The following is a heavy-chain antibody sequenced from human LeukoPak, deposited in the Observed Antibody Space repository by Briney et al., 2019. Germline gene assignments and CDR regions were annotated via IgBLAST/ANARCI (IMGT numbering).Heavy chain of an antibody. Sequence: PSETLSLTCTVSGGSISSYYWSWIRQPPGKGLEWIGFIYYTGSTNYNPSLKSRVTMSVDTSKNQFSLKLSSVTAADTAVYYCARVSLVRGAPDYYFDYWGQGTLVTVSS. CDR1: GGSISSYY. D-gene: IGHD3-10*01. J-gene: IGHJ4*02. CDR2: IYYTGST. V-gene: IGHV4-59*12. CDR3: ARVSLVRGAPDYYFDY.